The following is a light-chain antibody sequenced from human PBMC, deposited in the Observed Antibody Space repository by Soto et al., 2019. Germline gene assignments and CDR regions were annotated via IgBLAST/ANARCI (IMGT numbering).Light chain of an antibody. V-gene: IGLV1-47*02. CDR1: SSNIGSNY. CDR3: AAWDDSLSGVV. J-gene: IGLJ2*01. CDR2: SNN. Sequence: QSVLTQPPSASGTPGQRVTISCSGSSSNIGSNYVYWYQQLPGTAPKLLIYSNNQRPSVVPDRFSGSKSGTSASLAISGLRSDDEADDYCAAWDDSLSGVVFGGGTKLTVL.